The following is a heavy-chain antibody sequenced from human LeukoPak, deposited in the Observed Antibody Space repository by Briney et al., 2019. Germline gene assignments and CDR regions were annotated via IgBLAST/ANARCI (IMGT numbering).Heavy chain of an antibody. CDR1: VDRLYINCAV. D-gene: IGHD5-24*01. CDR3: ARDQIEMATIMGYYYGMDV. V-gene: IGHV6-1*01. CDR2: TYCRSKWYN. Sequence: SLTLSLPYAICVDRLYINCAVCAWVRQSPSRGLGWLGRTYCRSKWYNDYPVSVKSRITINPDTSKSQFYLQLNSVTPEDTAVYYCARDQIEMATIMGYYYGMDVGGQGTGVTVSS. J-gene: IGHJ6*01.